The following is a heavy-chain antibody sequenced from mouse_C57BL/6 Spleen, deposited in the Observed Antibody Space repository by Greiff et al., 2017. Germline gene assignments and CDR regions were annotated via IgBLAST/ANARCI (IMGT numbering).Heavy chain of an antibody. V-gene: IGHV6-3*01. CDR2: IRLKSDNYAT. J-gene: IGHJ4*01. CDR1: GFTFSNYW. CDR3: TITTVAMDY. D-gene: IGHD1-1*01. Sequence: EVKLEESGGGLVQPGGSMKLSCVASGFTFSNYWMNWVRQSPEKGLEWVAQIRLKSDNYATHYAESVKGRFTISRDYSKSSVYLQMNNLRAEDTGIYYCTITTVAMDYWGQGTSVTVSS.